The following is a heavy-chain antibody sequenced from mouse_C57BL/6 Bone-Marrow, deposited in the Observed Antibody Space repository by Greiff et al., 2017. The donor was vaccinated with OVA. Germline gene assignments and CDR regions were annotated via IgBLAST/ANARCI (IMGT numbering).Heavy chain of an antibody. Sequence: VKLMESGPGLVAPSQSLSITCTVSGFSLTSYGVHWVRQPPGKGLEWLVVIWSDGSTTYNSALKSRLSISKDNSKSQVFLKMNSLQTDDTAMYCSARHEDSNFWFAYWGQGTLVTVSA. J-gene: IGHJ3*01. CDR2: IWSDGST. D-gene: IGHD2-5*01. CDR3: ARHEDSNFWFAY. CDR1: GFSLTSYG. V-gene: IGHV2-6-1*01.